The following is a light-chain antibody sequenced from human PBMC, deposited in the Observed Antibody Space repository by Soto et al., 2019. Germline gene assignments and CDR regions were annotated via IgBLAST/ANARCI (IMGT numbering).Light chain of an antibody. Sequence: DIQMTQSPSSLSASVGDRVTITCRASQSISSYLNWYQQKKGKAPKILIYAASSLQSGVPSRFSGSGSGTDFTLTISSLQPEDFETYYCQQSYSYPWTFGQGTKVDIK. CDR3: QQSYSYPWT. V-gene: IGKV1-39*01. CDR2: AAS. CDR1: QSISSY. J-gene: IGKJ1*01.